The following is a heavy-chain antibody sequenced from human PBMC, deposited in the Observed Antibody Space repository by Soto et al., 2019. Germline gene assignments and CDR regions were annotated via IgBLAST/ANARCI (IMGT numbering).Heavy chain of an antibody. CDR1: EFIFSASW. Sequence: EVQLVESGGGLVQPGGSLRLSCAASEFIFSASWMHWVRQAPGKGLVWVARIRGDGGDSNYADSVKGRFTISRDNDKSTLYLQLNSLRAEDTAVYYCASDLVLGSGSLGHLGQGTLVTVSS. D-gene: IGHD3-10*01. CDR2: IRGDGGDS. CDR3: ASDLVLGSGSLGH. J-gene: IGHJ4*02. V-gene: IGHV3-74*01.